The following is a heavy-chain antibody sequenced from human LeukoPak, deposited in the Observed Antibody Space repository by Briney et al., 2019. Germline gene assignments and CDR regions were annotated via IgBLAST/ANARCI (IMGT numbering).Heavy chain of an antibody. J-gene: IGHJ5*02. CDR3: ARDSYSSSWYTSRWFDP. Sequence: GGSLRLSCAASGFTFSSYSMNWVRQAPGKGLEWVAVIWYDGSNKYYADSVKGRFTISRDNSKNTLYLQMNSLRAEDTAVYYCARDSYSSSWYTSRWFDPWGQGTLVTVSS. V-gene: IGHV3-33*08. CDR1: GFTFSSYS. D-gene: IGHD6-13*01. CDR2: IWYDGSNK.